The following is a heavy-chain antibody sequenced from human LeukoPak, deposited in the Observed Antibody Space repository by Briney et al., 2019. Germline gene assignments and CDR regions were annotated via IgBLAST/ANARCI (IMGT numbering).Heavy chain of an antibody. D-gene: IGHD2-21*02. CDR1: GFTFSSYA. Sequence: GGSLRLSCAASGFTFSSYAMSWVRQAPGKGLEWVSVFSGSGGSTYYTDSVKGRFTISRDNSKNTLYLQMNSLRAEDSAVYYCAKHRGGDLFDAFDIWGQGTMVTVSS. CDR2: FSGSGGST. V-gene: IGHV3-23*01. CDR3: AKHRGGDLFDAFDI. J-gene: IGHJ3*02.